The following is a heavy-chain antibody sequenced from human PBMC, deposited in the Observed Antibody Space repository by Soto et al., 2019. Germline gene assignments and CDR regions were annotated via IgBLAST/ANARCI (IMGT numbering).Heavy chain of an antibody. CDR1: GGTFSSYA. CDR3: ARGPPAEWSQNYYGMDV. D-gene: IGHD3-3*01. J-gene: IGHJ6*02. CDR2: IIPIFGTA. V-gene: IGHV1-69*01. Sequence: QVQLVQSGAEVKKPGSSVKVSCKASGGTFSSYAISWLRQAPGQGLEWMGGIIPIFGTANYAQKFQGRVTITADESTSTAYMELSSLRSEDTAVYYCARGPPAEWSQNYYGMDVWGQGTTVTVSS.